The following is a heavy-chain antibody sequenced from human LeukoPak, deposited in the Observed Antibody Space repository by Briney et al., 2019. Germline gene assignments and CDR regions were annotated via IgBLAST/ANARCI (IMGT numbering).Heavy chain of an antibody. Sequence: MTGGSLRLSCAASGFTFSSYRMMWVRQAPGKGREWVSYISSSSSYIYYADAVKARFTISRDNAKSSLYRQMNSLRAEDTAVYHRASLFQWELLGGWFEPSGQGTLVSVSS. D-gene: IGHD1-26*01. J-gene: IGHJ5*02. V-gene: IGHV3-21*01. CDR3: ASLFQWELLGGWFEP. CDR2: ISSSSSYI. CDR1: GFTFSSYR.